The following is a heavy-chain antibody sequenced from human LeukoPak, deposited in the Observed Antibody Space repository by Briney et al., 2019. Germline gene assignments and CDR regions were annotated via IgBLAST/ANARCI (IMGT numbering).Heavy chain of an antibody. CDR1: GGSISNYY. V-gene: IGHV4-59*01. CDR3: ARREDGGGNFDY. Sequence: SETLSLTCSVSGGSISNYYLNWIRQPPGKGLEWIGYIYYSGSTNYNPSLKSRVTISVDTSKNQFSLKLSSVTAADTAVYYCARREDGGGNFDYWGQGTLVTVSS. CDR2: IYYSGST. J-gene: IGHJ4*02. D-gene: IGHD2-15*01.